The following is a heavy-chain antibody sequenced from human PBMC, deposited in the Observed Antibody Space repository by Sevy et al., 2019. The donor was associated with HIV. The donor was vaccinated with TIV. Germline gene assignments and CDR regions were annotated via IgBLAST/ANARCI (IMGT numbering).Heavy chain of an antibody. CDR3: ARSPPVVVVPGAPSWFDP. CDR1: DGSFSGYY. CDR2: INESGIT. Sequence: SETLSLTCAVHDGSFSGYYWNWIRQLPGKGLEWIGEINESGITNYNPSLKSRVTISVDTSKKEFSLKLNSVTAADTAVYFCARSPPVVVVPGAPSWFDPWGQGTLLTVSS. V-gene: IGHV4-34*01. D-gene: IGHD2-2*01. J-gene: IGHJ5*02.